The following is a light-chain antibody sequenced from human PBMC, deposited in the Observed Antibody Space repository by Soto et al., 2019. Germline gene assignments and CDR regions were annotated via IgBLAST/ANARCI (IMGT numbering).Light chain of an antibody. CDR3: QQYNNWHQT. CDR2: SAS. CDR1: QSGSST. Sequence: EIVMPKSTDTLSVSPGERATLSCRAIQSGSSTLAWYHXKXGXXPRLXIYSASTRDTGITARCSGSXTGTQFTLTITTLQSEDFAVYYCQQYNNWHQTFGEGTKV. V-gene: IGKV3-15*01. J-gene: IGKJ1*01.